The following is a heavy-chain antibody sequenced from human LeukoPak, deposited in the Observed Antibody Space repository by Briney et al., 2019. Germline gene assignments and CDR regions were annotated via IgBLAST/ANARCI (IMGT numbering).Heavy chain of an antibody. CDR2: MNPNSGNT. CDR1: GYTFTSYD. J-gene: IGHJ4*02. V-gene: IGHV1-8*01. D-gene: IGHD3-9*01. Sequence: ASVKVSCKASGYTFTSYDINWVRQATGQGLEWMGWMNPNSGNTGCAQKFQGRVTMTRNTSISTAYMELSSLRSEDTAVYYCARFYDILTGYPSDYWGQGTLVTVSS. CDR3: ARFYDILTGYPSDY.